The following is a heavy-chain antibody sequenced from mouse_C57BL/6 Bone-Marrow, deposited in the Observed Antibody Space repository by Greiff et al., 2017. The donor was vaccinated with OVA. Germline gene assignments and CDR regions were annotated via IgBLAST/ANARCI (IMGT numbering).Heavy chain of an antibody. CDR2: INYDGSST. CDR3: ARGSYYGSSYFDY. J-gene: IGHJ2*01. V-gene: IGHV5-16*01. D-gene: IGHD1-1*01. Sequence: EVKLVESEGGLVQPGRSLKLSCTASGFTFSDYYMAWVRQVPEKGLEWVANINYDGSSTYYLDSLKSRFIISRDNAKNILYLQMSSLKSEDTATYYCARGSYYGSSYFDYWGQGTTLTVSS. CDR1: GFTFSDYY.